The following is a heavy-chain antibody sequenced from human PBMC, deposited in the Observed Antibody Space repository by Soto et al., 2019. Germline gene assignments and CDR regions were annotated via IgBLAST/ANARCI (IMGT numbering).Heavy chain of an antibody. CDR1: GFTFSNYG. J-gene: IGHJ6*02. D-gene: IGHD3-3*02. Sequence: GGSLRLSCTASGFTFSNYGMSWVRQAPGKGLEWVSAVDGGGRYTYYADSVKGRFTISRDNSKNTLYLQMNSLSAEDTALYYCARSPISSSYEEACWGQGTTVTVSS. V-gene: IGHV3-23*01. CDR3: ARSPISSSYEEAC. CDR2: VDGGGRYT.